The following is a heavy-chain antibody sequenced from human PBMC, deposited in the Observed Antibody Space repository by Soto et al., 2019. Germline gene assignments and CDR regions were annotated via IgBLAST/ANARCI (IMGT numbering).Heavy chain of an antibody. CDR3: ARVARGAWGVFDP. Sequence: EVQLVESGGGLVQPGGSLRLSCAASGFTFSSYWMHWVRQAPGKGLEWVSRIDYDGGTTNYADSVKGRFTISRDNAKNALYLQMSRLTAEDTAVYYCARVARGAWGVFDPWGQGTLVTVSP. D-gene: IGHD3-16*01. J-gene: IGHJ5*02. V-gene: IGHV3-74*01. CDR2: IDYDGGTT. CDR1: GFTFSSYW.